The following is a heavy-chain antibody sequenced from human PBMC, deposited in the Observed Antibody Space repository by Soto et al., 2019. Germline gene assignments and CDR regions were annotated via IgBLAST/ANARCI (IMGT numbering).Heavy chain of an antibody. CDR3: AKRRGVGLTRSSLDY. CDR1: GYTFNRHY. V-gene: IGHV1-46*02. Sequence: QVQLVQSGAEVRKPGASVKVSCKASGYTFNRHYIQWVRQAPGQGLEWMGMIDPSGGDTNYAKKFPGRVTLTSATSTGTVYMELSGLRSEDTAVYYCAKRRGVGLTRSSLDYWGPGTLVIVSS. J-gene: IGHJ4*02. D-gene: IGHD3-10*01. CDR2: IDPSGGDT.